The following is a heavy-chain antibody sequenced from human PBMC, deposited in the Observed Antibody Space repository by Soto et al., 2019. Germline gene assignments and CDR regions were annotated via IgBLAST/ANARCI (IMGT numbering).Heavy chain of an antibody. V-gene: IGHV5-51*01. CDR3: ARHVVSSGWYLSYYFDY. J-gene: IGHJ4*02. D-gene: IGHD6-19*01. CDR1: GYSFTSYW. Sequence: EVQLVQSGAEVKKPGESLKISCKGSGYSFTSYWIGWVRQMPGKGLEWMGTIYPGDSDTRYSPSFQGQVTISADKSISTAYLQWSSLKASDTAMYYCARHVVSSGWYLSYYFDYWGQGTLVTVSS. CDR2: IYPGDSDT.